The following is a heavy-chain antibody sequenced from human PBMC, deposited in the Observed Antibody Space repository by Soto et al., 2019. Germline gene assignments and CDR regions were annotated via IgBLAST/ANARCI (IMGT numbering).Heavy chain of an antibody. V-gene: IGHV4-39*01. CDR3: ARAGGTTVTGLWHFDS. D-gene: IGHD4-17*01. CDR1: GGSISSSSYY. J-gene: IGHJ4*02. Sequence: SAPLSLTCTVSGGSISSSSYYWGWIRQPPGKGLEWIGSIYYSGSAYYNRSLKSRVTISVDTSKNQFSLKLSSVTAEETAVYYCARAGGTTVTGLWHFDSWGQGTLVTVSS. CDR2: IYYSGSA.